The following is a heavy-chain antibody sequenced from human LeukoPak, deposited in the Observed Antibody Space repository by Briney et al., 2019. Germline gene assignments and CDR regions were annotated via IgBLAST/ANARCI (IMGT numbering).Heavy chain of an antibody. CDR3: ATDPQRGIAARPPAWGFDP. CDR1: GYTFTSYG. J-gene: IGHJ5*02. CDR2: ISAYNGNT. V-gene: IGHV1-18*01. D-gene: IGHD6-6*01. Sequence: ASVKVSCKASGYTFTSYGISWVRQAPGQGLEWMGWISAYNGNTNYAQKLQGRVTMTTDTSTSTTYMELRSLRSDDTAVYYCATDPQRGIAARPPAWGFDPWGQGTLVTVSS.